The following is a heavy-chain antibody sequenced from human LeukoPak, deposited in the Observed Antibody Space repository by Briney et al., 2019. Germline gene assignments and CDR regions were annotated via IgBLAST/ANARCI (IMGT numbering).Heavy chain of an antibody. D-gene: IGHD2-15*01. V-gene: IGHV3-23*01. J-gene: IGHJ4*02. Sequence: GGSLRLSCAASGFTINSCGMSWVRQAPGKGLEWVSVISGGVGITRYADSVKGRFTISSENSKTTLYLHMNDLRGEDTAVYYCARGRGGNPRYYFDYWGQGTVVTVSS. CDR1: GFTINSCG. CDR2: ISGGVGIT. CDR3: ARGRGGNPRYYFDY.